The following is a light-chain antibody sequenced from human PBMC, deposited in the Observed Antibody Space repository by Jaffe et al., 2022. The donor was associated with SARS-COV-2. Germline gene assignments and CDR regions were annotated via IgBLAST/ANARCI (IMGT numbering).Light chain of an antibody. J-gene: IGKJ2*01. CDR2: AES. Sequence: DVLMTQSPSSLSASLGDTVTITCRASQSISTYLHWYQLRPGQAPRLLIYAESTLPTGVPPKFSGTGSGTDFTLTISSLQPDDIASYYCQQSFSLPYTFGQGTRLEI. V-gene: IGKV1-39*01. CDR1: QSISTY. CDR3: QQSFSLPYT.